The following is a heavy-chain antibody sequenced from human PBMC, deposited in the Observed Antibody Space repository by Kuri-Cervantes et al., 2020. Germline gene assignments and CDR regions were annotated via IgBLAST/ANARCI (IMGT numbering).Heavy chain of an antibody. J-gene: IGHJ4*02. CDR3: ARDKGIYDPSGVRGYYFDY. CDR2: ISYDGSNK. D-gene: IGHD3-22*01. V-gene: IGHV3-30-3*01. Sequence: GESLKISCAAFGFTFSSYAMHWVRQAPGKGLEWVAVISYDGSNKYYADSVKGRFTISRDNSKITLYLQMNSLRAEDTAVYYCARDKGIYDPSGVRGYYFDYWGQGTLVTVSS. CDR1: GFTFSSYA.